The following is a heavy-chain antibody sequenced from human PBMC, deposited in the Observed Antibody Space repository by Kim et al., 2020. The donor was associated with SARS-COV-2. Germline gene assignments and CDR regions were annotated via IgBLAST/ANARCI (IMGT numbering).Heavy chain of an antibody. Sequence: YIYYADSVKVRFTISRDNAKNSLYLQMNSLRAEDTAVYYCARGVDGLYDYWGQGTLVTVSS. V-gene: IGHV3-21*01. CDR2: YI. CDR3: ARGVDGLYDY. D-gene: IGHD2-15*01. J-gene: IGHJ4*02.